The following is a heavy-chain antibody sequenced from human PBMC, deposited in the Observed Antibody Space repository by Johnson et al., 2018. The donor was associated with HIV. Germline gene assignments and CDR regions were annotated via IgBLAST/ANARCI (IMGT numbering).Heavy chain of an antibody. V-gene: IGHV3-13*01. CDR3: ARGKKQWLDEDAFDI. J-gene: IGHJ3*02. D-gene: IGHD6-19*01. CDR1: GFTFSNYD. Sequence: VHLLESGGGLVQPGGSLRLSRAASGFTFSNYDMHWVRQATGKGLEWVSAIGTAGDTYYPGSVKGRFTISRENAKNSLYLQMNSLRAGDTAVYYCARGKKQWLDEDAFDIWGQGTMVTVSS. CDR2: IGTAGDT.